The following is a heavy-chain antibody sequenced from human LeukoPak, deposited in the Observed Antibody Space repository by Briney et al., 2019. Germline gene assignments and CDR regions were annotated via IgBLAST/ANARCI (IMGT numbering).Heavy chain of an antibody. D-gene: IGHD3-10*01. J-gene: IGHJ4*02. CDR3: AKVGSGSGSYYFDY. CDR2: ISDSGGST. V-gene: IGHV3-23*01. Sequence: GGSLRLSCAASGFTFSSYGMSWVRQAPGKGLEWVSAISDSGGSTYYADSVKGRFTFSRDNSKNTLYLQMNSLRAEDTAIYYCAKVGSGSGSYYFDYWGQGTLVTVSS. CDR1: GFTFSSYG.